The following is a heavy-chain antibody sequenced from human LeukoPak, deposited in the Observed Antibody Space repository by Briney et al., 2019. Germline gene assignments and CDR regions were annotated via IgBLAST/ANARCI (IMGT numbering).Heavy chain of an antibody. J-gene: IGHJ4*02. CDR2: INTSGST. V-gene: IGHV4-4*07. CDR3: ARSRGTALVTRFDY. D-gene: IGHD5-18*01. Sequence: SETLSLTCTVSGGSISNYYGSWIRQPAGKGLEWIGRINTSGSTNYNPSLESRVTMSVDTSKNQFSLKLNSVTAADTAVYFCARSRGTALVTRFDYWGQGTLVTVPS. CDR1: GGSISNYY.